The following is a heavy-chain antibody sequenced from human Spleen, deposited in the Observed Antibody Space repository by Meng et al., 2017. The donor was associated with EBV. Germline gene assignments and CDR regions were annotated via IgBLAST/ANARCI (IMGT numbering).Heavy chain of an antibody. J-gene: IGHJ5*02. Sequence: QLQQWGEGLLRPSGTRSLTCAVSGGSFSGFYWGWIRQPPGKGLEWIGEINHSGSTNYNPSLKSRVTISIDTSKNQFSLRLNSVTAADTAVYYCARGVQVAWRFDPWGQGTLVTVSS. CDR3: ARGVQVAWRFDP. CDR2: INHSGST. V-gene: IGHV4-34*01. CDR1: GGSFSGFY. D-gene: IGHD2-15*01.